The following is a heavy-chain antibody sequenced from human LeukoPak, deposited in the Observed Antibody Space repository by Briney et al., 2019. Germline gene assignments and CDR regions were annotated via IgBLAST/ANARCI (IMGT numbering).Heavy chain of an antibody. CDR1: GFTFSSYG. Sequence: GGSLRLSCAASGFTFSSYGMHWVRQAPGKGLEWVAFIRYDGSNKYYADSVKGRFTISRDNSENTLYLQMNSLRAEDTAVYYCAKDLFPYYDSSGYYLDAFDYWGQGTLVTVSS. J-gene: IGHJ4*02. CDR3: AKDLFPYYDSSGYYLDAFDY. CDR2: IRYDGSNK. D-gene: IGHD3-22*01. V-gene: IGHV3-30*02.